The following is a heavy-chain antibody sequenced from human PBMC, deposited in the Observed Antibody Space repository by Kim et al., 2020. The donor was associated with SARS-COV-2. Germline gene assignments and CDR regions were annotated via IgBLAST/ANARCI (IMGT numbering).Heavy chain of an antibody. D-gene: IGHD2-21*01. CDR2: INSYNGDA. J-gene: IGHJ6*02. Sequence: ASVKVSCKTSGYTFSSYAISWVRQAPGQGLEWMGKINSYNGDANYAQGFQGRITMTTDTSTGTAFMELKSLRPDDTAVYYCARCGGFWSYHNLDVWGQGTTVTVSS. V-gene: IGHV1-18*01. CDR3: ARCGGFWSYHNLDV. CDR1: GYTFSSYA.